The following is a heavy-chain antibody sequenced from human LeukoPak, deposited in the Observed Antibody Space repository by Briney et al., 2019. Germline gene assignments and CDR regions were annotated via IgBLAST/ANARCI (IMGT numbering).Heavy chain of an antibody. CDR1: GFTVSSNY. CDR2: IYSGGNT. CDR3: AKGGGVLRFLEWLLDYFDY. V-gene: IGHV3-53*04. D-gene: IGHD3-3*01. J-gene: IGHJ4*02. Sequence: PGGSLRLSCAASGFTVSSNYMSWVRQAPGKGLEWVSVIYSGGNTYYADSVKGRFTISRHNSKNTLYLQMNSLRAEDTAVYYCAKGGGVLRFLEWLLDYFDYWGQGTLVTVSS.